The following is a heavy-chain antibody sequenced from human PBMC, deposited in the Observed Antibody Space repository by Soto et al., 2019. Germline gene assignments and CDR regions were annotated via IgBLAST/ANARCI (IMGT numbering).Heavy chain of an antibody. CDR1: GGSISSSSYY. D-gene: IGHD6-13*01. V-gene: IGHV4-61*05. CDR3: AGRYSSSWYYYYGMDV. CDR2: IYYSGST. Sequence: SETLSLTCTVSGGSISSSSYYWGWIRQPPGKGLEWIGYIYYSGSTNYNPSLKSRVTISVDTSKNQFSLKLSSVTAADTAVYYCAGRYSSSWYYYYGMDVWGQGTTVTVSS. J-gene: IGHJ6*02.